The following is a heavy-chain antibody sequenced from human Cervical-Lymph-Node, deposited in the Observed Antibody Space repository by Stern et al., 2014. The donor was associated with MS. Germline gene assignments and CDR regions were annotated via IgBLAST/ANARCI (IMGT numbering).Heavy chain of an antibody. CDR2: ISWNSDNI. D-gene: IGHD6-13*01. CDR1: GLTFDGYA. Sequence: EVQLLESGGGLVQPGRSLRLSCAVSGLTFDGYAMHWVRQAPGKGLEWVSWISWNSDNIGYAESVKGRFTISRDNVKNSLYLQMNTLRPEDTAFYYCAKDGSSSLTGGAFDIWGQGQWSPSLQ. V-gene: IGHV3-9*01. J-gene: IGHJ3*02. CDR3: AKDGSSSLTGGAFDI.